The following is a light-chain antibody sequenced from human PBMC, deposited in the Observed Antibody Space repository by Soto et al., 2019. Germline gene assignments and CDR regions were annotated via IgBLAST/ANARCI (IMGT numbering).Light chain of an antibody. CDR3: AAWDDSLNGPV. V-gene: IGLV1-44*01. J-gene: IGLJ2*01. CDR2: NNN. CDR1: SSTIGNNP. Sequence: QSVLTQPPSASETPGQRVTISCSGSSSTIGNNPINWYQQLPGTAPKLLIYNNNQRPSGVPDRFSGSKSGTSASLGISGLQSDDEADYYCAAWDDSLNGPVFGGGTKLTVL.